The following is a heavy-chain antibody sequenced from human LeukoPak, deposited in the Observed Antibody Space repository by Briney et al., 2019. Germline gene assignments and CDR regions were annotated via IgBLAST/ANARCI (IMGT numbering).Heavy chain of an antibody. CDR2: ISSSSSYI. CDR1: GFTFSSYS. CDR3: ARGLELGYCSGGSCYLNYY. Sequence: PGGSLRLSCAASGFTFSSYSMNWVRQAPGKGLEWVSSISSSSSYIYYADSVKGRFTISRDNAKNSLYLQMNSLRAEDTAVYYCARGLELGYCSGGSCYLNYYWGQGTLVTVSS. V-gene: IGHV3-21*01. D-gene: IGHD2-15*01. J-gene: IGHJ4*02.